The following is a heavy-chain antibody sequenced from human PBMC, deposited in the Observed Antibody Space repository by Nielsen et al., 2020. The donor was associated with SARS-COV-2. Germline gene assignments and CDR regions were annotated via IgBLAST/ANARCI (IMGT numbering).Heavy chain of an antibody. CDR1: GFTFSSYW. CDR2: IKQDGSEK. Sequence: GESLKISCAASGFTFSSYWMSWVRQAPGKGLEWVANIKQDGSEKYYVDSVKGRFTISRDNAKNSLYLQMNSLRAEDTAVYYCAREGATNFDYWGQGTLVTVSS. J-gene: IGHJ4*02. D-gene: IGHD3-16*01. V-gene: IGHV3-7*01. CDR3: AREGATNFDY.